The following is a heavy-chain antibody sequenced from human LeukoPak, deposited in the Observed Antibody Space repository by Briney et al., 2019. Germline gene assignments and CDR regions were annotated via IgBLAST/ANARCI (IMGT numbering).Heavy chain of an antibody. CDR2: INHSGST. V-gene: IGHV4-34*01. CDR3: ARSRAFDI. Sequence: SETLSLTCTVSGGSISSSYWSWIRQPPGKGLEWIGEINHSGSTNYNPSLKSRVTISVDTSKNQFSLKLSSVTAADTAVYYCARSRAFDIWGQGTMVTVSS. J-gene: IGHJ3*02. CDR1: GGSISSSY.